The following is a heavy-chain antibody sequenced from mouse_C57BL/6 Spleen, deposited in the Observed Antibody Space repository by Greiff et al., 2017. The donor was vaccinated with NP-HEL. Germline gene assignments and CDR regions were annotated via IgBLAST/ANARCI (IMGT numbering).Heavy chain of an antibody. J-gene: IGHJ4*01. CDR1: GYTFTDYY. CDR3: ARGDDGYPLYYAMDY. V-gene: IGHV1-26*01. CDR2: INPNNGGT. D-gene: IGHD2-3*01. Sequence: VQLQQSGPELVKPGASVKISCKASGYTFTDYYMNWVKQSHGKSLEWIGDINPNNGGTSYNQKFKGKATLTVDKSSSTAYMELRSLTSEDSAVYYCARGDDGYPLYYAMDYWGQGTSVTVSS.